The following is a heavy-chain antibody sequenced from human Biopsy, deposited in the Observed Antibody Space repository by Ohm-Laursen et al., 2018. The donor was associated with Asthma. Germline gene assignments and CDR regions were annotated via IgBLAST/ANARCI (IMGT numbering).Heavy chain of an antibody. Sequence: SLRLSCAASGFTFSTYGMHWVRQAPGKGLEWVAFIAWDGINSYYADSVKGRFTISRDNSRNTLYLQKNSLRADDTAVYYCARAGESDPVGGLDVWGQGTTVAVSS. V-gene: IGHV3-30*03. D-gene: IGHD1-26*01. CDR1: GFTFSTYG. CDR3: ARAGESDPVGGLDV. J-gene: IGHJ6*02. CDR2: IAWDGINS.